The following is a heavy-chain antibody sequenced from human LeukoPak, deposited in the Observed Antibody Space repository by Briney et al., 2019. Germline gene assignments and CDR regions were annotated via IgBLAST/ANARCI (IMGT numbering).Heavy chain of an antibody. CDR3: ARSDGITIFGVVIIPDDAFDI. J-gene: IGHJ3*02. D-gene: IGHD3-3*01. CDR2: ISYDGSNK. Sequence: GGSLRLSCAASGFTFSSYAMHWVRQAPGKGLEWVAVISYDGSNKYYADSVKGRFTISRDNSKNTLYLQMNSLRAEDTAVYYCARSDGITIFGVVIIPDDAFDIWGQGTMVTVSS. V-gene: IGHV3-30-3*01. CDR1: GFTFSSYA.